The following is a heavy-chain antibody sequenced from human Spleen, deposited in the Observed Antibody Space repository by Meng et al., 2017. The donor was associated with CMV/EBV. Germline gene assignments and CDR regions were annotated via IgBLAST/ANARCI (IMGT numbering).Heavy chain of an antibody. CDR1: GGSISSYY. CDR2: IYYSGST. CDR3: ARNEGTIFGVVHP. J-gene: IGHJ5*02. V-gene: IGHV4-59*01. Sequence: GSLRLSCTVSGGSISSYYWSWIRQPPGKGLEWIGYIYYSGSTNYNPSLKSRVTISVDTSKNQFSLKLSSVTAADTAVYYCARNEGTIFGVVHPWGQGTLVTVSS. D-gene: IGHD3-3*01.